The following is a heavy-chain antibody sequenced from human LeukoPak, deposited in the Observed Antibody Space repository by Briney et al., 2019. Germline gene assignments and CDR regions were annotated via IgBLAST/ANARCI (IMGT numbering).Heavy chain of an antibody. CDR1: GFTFSSYG. V-gene: IGHV3-30*03. CDR3: ARGSYYDSSGRHDAFDI. Sequence: GGSLRLSCAASGFTFSSYGMHWVRQAPGKGLEWVAVISYDGSNKYYADSVKGRFTISRDNSKNTLYLQMNSLRAEDTAVYYCARGSYYDSSGRHDAFDIWGQGTMVTVSS. J-gene: IGHJ3*02. CDR2: ISYDGSNK. D-gene: IGHD3-22*01.